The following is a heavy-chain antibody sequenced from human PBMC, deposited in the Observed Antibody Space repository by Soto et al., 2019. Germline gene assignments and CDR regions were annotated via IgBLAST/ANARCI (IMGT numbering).Heavy chain of an antibody. Sequence: QVQLVQSGAEVKKPGSSVKVSCKASGGTFSSYAISWVRQAPGQGLEWMGGIIPIFGTANYAQKFQGRVPITADASTSTACMELSSLRSEDTAVYYWDSHVTAAGYYYGMDVWGQGTTVTVSS. J-gene: IGHJ6*02. CDR3: DSHVTAAGYYYGMDV. CDR2: IIPIFGTA. V-gene: IGHV1-69*12. D-gene: IGHD2-2*01. CDR1: GGTFSSYA.